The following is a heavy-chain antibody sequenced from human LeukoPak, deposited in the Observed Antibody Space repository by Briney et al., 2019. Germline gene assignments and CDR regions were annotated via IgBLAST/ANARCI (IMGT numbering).Heavy chain of an antibody. V-gene: IGHV4-59*11. J-gene: IGHJ5*02. CDR1: GGSISSHY. D-gene: IGHD3-9*01. CDR3: ARVLSYYDILTGYRYNWFDP. Sequence: SETLSLTCTVSGGSISSHYWSWIRQPPGKGLEWIGYIYYSGSTNYNPSLKSRVTISVDTSKNQFSLKLSSVTAADTAVYYCARVLSYYDILTGYRYNWFDPWGQGTLVTVSS. CDR2: IYYSGST.